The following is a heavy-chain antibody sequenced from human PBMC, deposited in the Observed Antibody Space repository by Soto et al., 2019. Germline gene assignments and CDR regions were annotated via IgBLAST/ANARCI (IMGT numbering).Heavy chain of an antibody. V-gene: IGHV1-69*01. Sequence: QVQLVQSGAEVKKPGSSVKVSCKASGGTFSTYAISWVRQAPGQGLEWMGGIIPIFGTANYAQKFQGRVTITADESTSTAYMELSSLRSEDTAVYYCAGFEAAVAGRGDFQHWGQGTLVTVSS. J-gene: IGHJ1*01. D-gene: IGHD6-19*01. CDR1: GGTFSTYA. CDR2: IIPIFGTA. CDR3: AGFEAAVAGRGDFQH.